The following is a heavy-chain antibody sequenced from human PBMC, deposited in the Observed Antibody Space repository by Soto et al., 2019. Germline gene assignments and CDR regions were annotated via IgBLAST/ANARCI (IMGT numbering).Heavy chain of an antibody. J-gene: IGHJ3*01. D-gene: IGHD2-15*01. V-gene: IGHV3-7*04. Sequence: EMQVVESGGGLVQPGGSLRLSCAASGFTLISYWMAWARQAPGKGLEWVGNIKEDGSESYFVDSVKGRFTISRDNAMNLLHLQMNSLRYEDTAMYYCVRDGGRDCTNTFWGRGTMVTVSS. CDR2: IKEDGSES. CDR3: VRDGGRDCTNTF. CDR1: GFTLISYW.